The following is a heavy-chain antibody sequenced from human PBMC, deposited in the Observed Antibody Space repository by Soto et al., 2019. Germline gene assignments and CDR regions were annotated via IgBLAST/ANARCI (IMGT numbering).Heavy chain of an antibody. V-gene: IGHV3-30*14. CDR2: ISYDGSNK. D-gene: IGHD2-21*02. CDR1: GFTFSSYA. CDR3: ARGGHIVVVTAIPE. J-gene: IGHJ4*02. Sequence: QVQLVESGGGVVQPGRSLRLSCAASGFTFSSYAMHWVRQAPGKGLEWVAVISYDGSNKYYADSVKGRFTISRDNSKNTLYLQRNSLRAEDTAVYYCARGGHIVVVTAIPEWCQGTLVTVSS.